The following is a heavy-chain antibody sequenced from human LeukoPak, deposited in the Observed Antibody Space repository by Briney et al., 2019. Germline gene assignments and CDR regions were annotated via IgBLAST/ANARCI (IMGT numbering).Heavy chain of an antibody. CDR3: ARDKSGSLAP. J-gene: IGHJ5*02. CDR2: ISSSSSYI. Sequence: GGSLRLSCAASGFTFSSYSMNWVRQAPGKGLEWVSSISSSSSYIYYADSVKGRLTISRDNAKNSLYLQMNSLRAEDTAVYYCARDKSGSLAPWGQGTLVTVSS. D-gene: IGHD1-26*01. CDR1: GFTFSSYS. V-gene: IGHV3-21*01.